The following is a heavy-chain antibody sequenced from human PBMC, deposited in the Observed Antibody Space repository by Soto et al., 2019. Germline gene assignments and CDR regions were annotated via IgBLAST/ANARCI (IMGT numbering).Heavy chain of an antibody. CDR3: AKIWGYCSGGSCYHFDY. CDR2: ISYDGSNK. D-gene: IGHD2-15*01. Sequence: QVQLVESGGGVVQPGRSLRLSCAASGFTFSSYGMHWVRQAPGKGLEWVAVISYDGSNKYYADSVKGRFTISRDNSKNTLYLQMNSLRAEDTAVYYCAKIWGYCSGGSCYHFDYWGQGTPVTVSS. J-gene: IGHJ4*02. CDR1: GFTFSSYG. V-gene: IGHV3-30*18.